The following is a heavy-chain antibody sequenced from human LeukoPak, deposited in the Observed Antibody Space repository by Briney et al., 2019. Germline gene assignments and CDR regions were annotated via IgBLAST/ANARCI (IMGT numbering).Heavy chain of an antibody. CDR3: AREGSEYSSSPHGRDY. V-gene: IGHV4-4*07. CDR2: IYTSGST. CDR1: GGSISSYY. D-gene: IGHD6-6*01. Sequence: PSETLSLTCTVSGGSISSYYWSWIRQPAGKGLEWIGRIYTSGSTNYNPSLKSRVTMSVDTSKNQFSLNLTSVTAADTAVYYCAREGSEYSSSPHGRDYWGQGTLVTVSS. J-gene: IGHJ4*02.